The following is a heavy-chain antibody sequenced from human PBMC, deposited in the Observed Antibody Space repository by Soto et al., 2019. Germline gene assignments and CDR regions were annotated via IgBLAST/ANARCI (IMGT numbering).Heavy chain of an antibody. J-gene: IGHJ5*02. CDR2: IYYSGST. V-gene: IGHV4-31*03. CDR1: GGSISSGGYY. D-gene: IGHD3-10*01. CDR3: ARVRALLWFGENRVNWFDP. Sequence: SETLSLTCTVSGGSISSGGYYWSWIRQHPGKGLEWIGYIYYSGSTYYNPSLKSRVTISVDTSKNQFSLKLSSVTAADTAVYYCARVRALLWFGENRVNWFDPWGQGTLVTVSS.